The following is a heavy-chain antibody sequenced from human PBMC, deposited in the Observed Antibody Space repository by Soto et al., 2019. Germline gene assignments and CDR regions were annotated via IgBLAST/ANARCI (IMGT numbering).Heavy chain of an antibody. CDR2: ISSSSSYI. Sequence: PGGSMELSSAASGFTLKSYRMNWVRQDPGKGLEWVSSISSSSSYIYYADSVKGRFTISRDNAKNSLYLQMNSLRAEDTAVYYCARGSSVAGPDYYYYGMDVWGQGTTVTVSS. CDR3: ARGSSVAGPDYYYYGMDV. CDR1: GFTLKSYR. J-gene: IGHJ6*02. V-gene: IGHV3-21*01. D-gene: IGHD6-19*01.